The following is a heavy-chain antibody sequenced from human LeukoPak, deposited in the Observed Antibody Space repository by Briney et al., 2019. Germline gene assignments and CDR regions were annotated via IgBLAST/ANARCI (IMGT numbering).Heavy chain of an antibody. CDR3: ARGIGSSGYYHAEYFQH. V-gene: IGHV1-69*04. D-gene: IGHD3-22*01. CDR1: GGTFSSYA. J-gene: IGHJ1*01. CDR2: IIPILGIA. Sequence: SVKVSCKASGGTFSSYAISWVRQAPGQGLEWMGRIIPILGIANYAQKFQGRVTIAADKSTSTAYMELSSLRSEDTAVYYCARGIGSSGYYHAEYFQHWGQGTLVTVSS.